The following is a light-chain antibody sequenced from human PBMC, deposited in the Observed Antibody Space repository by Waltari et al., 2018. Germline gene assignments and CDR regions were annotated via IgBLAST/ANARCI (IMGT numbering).Light chain of an antibody. CDR3: MQGTHWPYT. Sequence: DVVMTQSPLSLPVTPGQAASISCKSSQSLVHRDGNTHLNWFQQRPGQSPRRLIYRVSSRDSGVPDRFSGSGSGTDFTLKISRVEAEDVGVYYCMQGTHWPYTFGQGTKLDIK. J-gene: IGKJ2*01. CDR2: RVS. V-gene: IGKV2-30*02. CDR1: QSLVHRDGNTH.